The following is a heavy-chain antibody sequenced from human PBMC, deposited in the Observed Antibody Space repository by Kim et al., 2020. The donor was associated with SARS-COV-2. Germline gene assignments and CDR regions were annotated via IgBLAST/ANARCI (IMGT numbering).Heavy chain of an antibody. J-gene: IGHJ6*02. CDR3: AKDRTRGYDDPYFYYGMDV. V-gene: IGHV3-30*18. CDR2: ISYDGSNK. Sequence: GGSLRLSCAASGFTFSFYGMHWVRQTPGKGLQGVAVISYDGSNKYYADSVKGRFTISRDNSKNTLYLQMNSLRGEDTALYYCAKDRTRGYDDPYFYYGMDVWGQGTTVTDS. D-gene: IGHD5-12*01. CDR1: GFTFSFYG.